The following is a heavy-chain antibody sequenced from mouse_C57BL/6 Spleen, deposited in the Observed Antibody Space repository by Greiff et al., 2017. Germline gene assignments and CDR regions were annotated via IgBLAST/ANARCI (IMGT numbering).Heavy chain of an antibody. D-gene: IGHD4-1*01. V-gene: IGHV14-4*01. J-gene: IGHJ2*01. CDR3: TAMLGRGFDY. CDR2: IDPENGDT. CDR1: GFNIKDDY. Sequence: EVQLVESGAELVRPGASVKLSCTASGFNIKDDYMHWVKQRPEQGLEWIGWIDPENGDTEYASKFQGKATITADTSSNTAYLQLSSLTSEDTAVYYCTAMLGRGFDYWGQGTTLTVSS.